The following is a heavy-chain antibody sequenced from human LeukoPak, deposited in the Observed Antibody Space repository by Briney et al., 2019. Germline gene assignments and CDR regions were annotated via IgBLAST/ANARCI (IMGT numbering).Heavy chain of an antibody. CDR3: ARRSPAYCGGDCHLDY. CDR1: GYTFTSYY. J-gene: IGHJ4*02. V-gene: IGHV1-46*01. Sequence: ASVKVPCKASGYTFTSYYLFWVRQAPGQGLEWMGIINPSGGSTSYAQKFQGRVTMTRDTSTSTVYMELSSLRSEDTAVYYCARRSPAYCGGDCHLDYWGQGTLVTVSS. CDR2: INPSGGST. D-gene: IGHD2-21*02.